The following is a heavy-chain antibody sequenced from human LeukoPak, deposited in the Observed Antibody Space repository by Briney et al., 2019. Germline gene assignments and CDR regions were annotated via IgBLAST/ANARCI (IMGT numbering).Heavy chain of an antibody. D-gene: IGHD3-10*01. CDR2: ISYDGSNK. V-gene: IGHV3-30*04. CDR1: GFTFSSYA. CDR3: ARVETYYGSGSPLYGMDV. J-gene: IGHJ6*02. Sequence: GGSLRLSCAASGFTFSSYAMHWVRQAPGKGLEWEAVISYDGSNKYYADSVKGRFTISRDNSKNTLYLQMNSLRAEDTAVYYCARVETYYGSGSPLYGMDVWGQGTTVTVSS.